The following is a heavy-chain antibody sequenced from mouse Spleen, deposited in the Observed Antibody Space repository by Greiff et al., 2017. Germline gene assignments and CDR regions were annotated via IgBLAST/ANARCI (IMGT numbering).Heavy chain of an antibody. Sequence: LQQPGSELVRPGASVKLSCKASGYTFTSYWMHWVKQRPGQGLEWIGNIYPGSGSTNYDEKFKSKATLTVDTSSSTAYMQLSSLTSEDSAVYYCTREEDYDDYWGQGTTLTVPS. D-gene: IGHD2-4*01. J-gene: IGHJ2*01. CDR2: IYPGSGST. CDR3: TREEDYDDY. V-gene: IGHV1S22*01. CDR1: GYTFTSYW.